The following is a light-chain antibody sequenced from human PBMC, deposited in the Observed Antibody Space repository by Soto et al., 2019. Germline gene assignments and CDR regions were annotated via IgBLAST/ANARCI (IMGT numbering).Light chain of an antibody. V-gene: IGLV1-44*01. CDR1: SSNIGSNT. CDR3: AAWDDSLNGMV. CDR2: SNT. Sequence: QSVLTQPHSVPGTPGQRVTISCSGSSSNIGSNTVNWYQQLPGTTPKLVMYSNTRRPSGVPDRFSASKSGTSVSLVISGLQSDDEAEYYCAAWDDSLNGMVFGGGTKLTVL. J-gene: IGLJ2*01.